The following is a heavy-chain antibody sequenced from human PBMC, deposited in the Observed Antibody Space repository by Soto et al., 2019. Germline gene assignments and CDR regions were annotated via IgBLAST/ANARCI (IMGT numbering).Heavy chain of an antibody. D-gene: IGHD3-22*01. Sequence: QVQLAESGGGVVQPGRSLTITCAASGFTLGNYGMHWVRQAPGKGLEWVAVISNDGGDKYYSDSVMGRFTISRDNSKNTLFLQMNRLRAEDTAVYFCAKEFFDSSGFYPSLDALDIWGQGTVVTVSS. J-gene: IGHJ3*02. CDR2: ISNDGGDK. CDR3: AKEFFDSSGFYPSLDALDI. V-gene: IGHV3-30*18. CDR1: GFTLGNYG.